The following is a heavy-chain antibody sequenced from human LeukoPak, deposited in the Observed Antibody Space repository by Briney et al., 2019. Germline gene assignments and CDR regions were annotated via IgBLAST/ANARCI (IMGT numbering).Heavy chain of an antibody. V-gene: IGHV1-8*01. J-gene: IGHJ4*02. Sequence: ASVKVSCKASGYTFTGYDINWVPQATGQGVEWMGWMNPNSGNTGYAQKFQGRVTMTRNTSIGTAYIELSSLRSEDTAVYYCARCGSGSFPDYWGQGTLVTVSS. CDR1: GYTFTGYD. CDR2: MNPNSGNT. D-gene: IGHD3-10*01. CDR3: ARCGSGSFPDY.